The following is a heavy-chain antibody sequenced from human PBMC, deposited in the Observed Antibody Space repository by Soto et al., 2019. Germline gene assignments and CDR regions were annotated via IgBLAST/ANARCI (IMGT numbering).Heavy chain of an antibody. V-gene: IGHV3-7*05. CDR3: ARDGSTSWYSYDYHGMDV. Sequence: EVQLVESGGGLVQPGGSLRLSCAASGFTFRTYWLSWVRQVPGKGLEWVANINLDGSEKNYVDSVKGRFTISRDNARNSLYLQMSSLRAEDTALYSCARDGSTSWYSYDYHGMDVWSQGTTVTVSS. CDR2: INLDGSEK. D-gene: IGHD5-18*01. CDR1: GFTFRTYW. J-gene: IGHJ6*02.